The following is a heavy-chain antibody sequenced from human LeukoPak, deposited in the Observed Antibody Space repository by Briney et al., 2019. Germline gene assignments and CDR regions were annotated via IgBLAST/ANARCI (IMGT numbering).Heavy chain of an antibody. CDR3: ARAGGTSWADY. D-gene: IGHD6-13*01. J-gene: IGHJ4*02. CDR2: VKQDGTEK. CDR1: GFTFRDYW. V-gene: IGHV3-7*01. Sequence: SGGSLRLSCEASGFTFRDYWMTWVRQAPGKGLEWMANVKQDGTEKFYVDSVKGRFTISRDNGKNSLYLQMNSLRVEDTAIYYRARAGGTSWADYWGQGTLVTVSS.